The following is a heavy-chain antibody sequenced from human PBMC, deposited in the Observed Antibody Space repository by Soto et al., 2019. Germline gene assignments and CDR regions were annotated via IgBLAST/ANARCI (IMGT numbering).Heavy chain of an antibody. CDR3: ARESCSSGPCHYNFDS. CDR1: GFTFSSYE. V-gene: IGHV3-48*03. Sequence: ESGGDLVQPGGSLRLSCAASGFTFSSYEMNWVRQAPGKGLEWVSDITSTGSTRYYADSVKGRSTISRDNAKNTLYLQMNSLRAEDKSFYNEARESCSSGPCHYNFDSWGQGTLVTVSS. J-gene: IGHJ4*02. D-gene: IGHD3-3*01. CDR2: ITSTGSTR.